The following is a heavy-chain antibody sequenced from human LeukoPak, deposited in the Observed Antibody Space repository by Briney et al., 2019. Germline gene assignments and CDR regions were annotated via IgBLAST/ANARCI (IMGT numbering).Heavy chain of an antibody. J-gene: IGHJ6*03. CDR3: ARVTPEEIIVDTYYYYMDV. V-gene: IGHV3-33*08. CDR1: GFTFSTYC. Sequence: GRSLRLSCAASGFTFSTYCMQWVRQAPGKGLEWVAVISYDGSNKHYADSVKGRFTISRDNSKNTLYLQMNSLRVEDTAVYYCARVTPEEIIVDTYYYYMDVWGKGTTVTVSS. CDR2: ISYDGSNK. D-gene: IGHD5-18*01.